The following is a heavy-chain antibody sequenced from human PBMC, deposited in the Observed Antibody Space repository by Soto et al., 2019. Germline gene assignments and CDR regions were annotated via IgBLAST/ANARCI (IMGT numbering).Heavy chain of an antibody. Sequence: ASVKVSCKASGYTFTSYDINWVRQATGQGLEWMGWMNPNSGNTGYAQKFQGRVTMTRNTSISTAYMELSSLRSEDTAVYYCARMTTAGYYYYYYGMDVWGQGTTVTVS. CDR1: GYTFTSYD. J-gene: IGHJ6*02. V-gene: IGHV1-8*01. D-gene: IGHD4-17*01. CDR3: ARMTTAGYYYYYYGMDV. CDR2: MNPNSGNT.